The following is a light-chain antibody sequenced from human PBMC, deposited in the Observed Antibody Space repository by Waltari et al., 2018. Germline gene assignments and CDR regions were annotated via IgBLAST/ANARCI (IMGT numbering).Light chain of an antibody. CDR2: GEK. J-gene: IGLJ3*02. Sequence: SSGLTQDPAVSVALGQTARITCQGDNLRIYYASWYQQKPGQTPVLVFHGEKHRPPGIPDRFSGSNSGDTSSLTITGAQAEDEADYYCNSRDNSGNHLVFGAGTKLTVL. CDR1: NLRIYY. V-gene: IGLV3-19*01. CDR3: NSRDNSGNHLV.